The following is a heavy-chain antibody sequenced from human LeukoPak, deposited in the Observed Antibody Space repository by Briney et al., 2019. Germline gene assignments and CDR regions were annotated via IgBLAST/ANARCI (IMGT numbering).Heavy chain of an antibody. J-gene: IGHJ4*02. CDR2: IVVGSGDT. Sequence: SVKVSCKASGFTFTSSAMQWVRQARGQRLEWIGWIVVGSGDTSYAQKFQGRVTMTRDTSTSTVYMELSSLRSEDTAVYYCARATQGTLARRSLFDYWGQGTLVTVSS. CDR3: ARATQGTLARRSLFDY. V-gene: IGHV1-58*02. CDR1: GFTFTSSA. D-gene: IGHD2-15*01.